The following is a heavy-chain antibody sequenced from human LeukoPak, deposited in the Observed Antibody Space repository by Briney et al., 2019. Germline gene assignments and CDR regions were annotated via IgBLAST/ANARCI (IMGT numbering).Heavy chain of an antibody. D-gene: IGHD4-17*01. CDR2: ITGSGDST. Sequence: GGSLRLSCAASRFILSNYAMNWVRQPPGRGLQWVAGITGSGDSTYYADSVKGRFTISRDNSKNMLYLEMNSLRDEDTADYYCARDRYGDYSFDYWGQGILVTVSS. J-gene: IGHJ4*02. CDR3: ARDRYGDYSFDY. V-gene: IGHV3-23*01. CDR1: RFILSNYA.